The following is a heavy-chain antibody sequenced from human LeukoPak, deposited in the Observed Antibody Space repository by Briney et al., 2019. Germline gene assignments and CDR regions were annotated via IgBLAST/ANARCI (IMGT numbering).Heavy chain of an antibody. CDR3: ARDLYYDFWSGLSTVSNGY. CDR1: GYTFTGYY. D-gene: IGHD3-3*01. V-gene: IGHV1-2*02. J-gene: IGHJ4*02. Sequence: ASVKVSCKASGYTFTGYYMHWVRQAPGQGLEWMGWINPNSGGTNYAQKFQGRVTMTRDTSISTAYMELSRLRSDDTAVYYCARDLYYDFWSGLSTVSNGYWGQGTLVTVSS. CDR2: INPNSGGT.